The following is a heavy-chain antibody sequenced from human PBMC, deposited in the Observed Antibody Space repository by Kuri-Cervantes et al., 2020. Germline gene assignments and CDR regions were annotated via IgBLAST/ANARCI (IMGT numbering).Heavy chain of an antibody. Sequence: SETLSLTCTVSGGSISSYYWSWIRQPPGKGLEWIGYIYYSGSTNYNPSLKSRVTISVDTSKNQFSLKLSSVTAADTAVYYCARSDMVRGVISRGLSFWGQGTLVTVSS. CDR1: GGSISSYY. CDR2: IYYSGST. J-gene: IGHJ4*02. V-gene: IGHV4-59*01. CDR3: ARSDMVRGVISRGLSF. D-gene: IGHD3-10*01.